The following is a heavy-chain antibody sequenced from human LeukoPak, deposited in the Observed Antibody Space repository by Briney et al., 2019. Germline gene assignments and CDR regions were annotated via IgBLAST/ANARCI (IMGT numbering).Heavy chain of an antibody. CDR3: ARGGEEDYYYYGMDV. V-gene: IGHV1-18*01. D-gene: IGHD4-17*01. CDR2: ISAYNGNT. CDR1: AYTFTSYG. J-gene: IGHJ6*02. Sequence: ASVKVSCKASAYTFTSYGITWVRQAPGQGLEWMGWISAYNGNTNYAQKLQGRVTMTTDTSTSTAYMELRSLRSDDTAVYYCARGGEEDYYYYGMDVWGQGTTVTVSS.